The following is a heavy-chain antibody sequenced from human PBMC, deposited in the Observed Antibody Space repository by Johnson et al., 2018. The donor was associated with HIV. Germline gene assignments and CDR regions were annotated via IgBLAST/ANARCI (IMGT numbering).Heavy chain of an antibody. Sequence: VQLVESGGGVVQPGGSLRLSCAASGFTFSSYGMHWVRQAPGKGLECVAFTRYDGSNKYYADSVKGRFTISRDNARNSLYLQMNSLRVEDTAVYYCVRDVGPLDIWGQGTMVTVSS. V-gene: IGHV3-30*02. CDR2: TRYDGSNK. CDR3: VRDVGPLDI. CDR1: GFTFSSYG. J-gene: IGHJ3*02.